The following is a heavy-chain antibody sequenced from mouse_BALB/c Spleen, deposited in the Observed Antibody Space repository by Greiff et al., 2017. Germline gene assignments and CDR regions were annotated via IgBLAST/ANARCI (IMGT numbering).Heavy chain of an antibody. Sequence: QVQLKESGPGLVAPSQSLSITCTVSGFSLTSYGVHWVRQPPGKGLEWLGVLWAGGSTNYNSALMSRLSISKDNSKSQVFLKMNSLHTDDTAMYYCARDAGCKAAYWGQGTLVTVSA. J-gene: IGHJ3*01. CDR2: LWAGGST. D-gene: IGHD1-3*01. V-gene: IGHV2-9*02. CDR3: ARDAGCKAAY. CDR1: GFSLTSYG.